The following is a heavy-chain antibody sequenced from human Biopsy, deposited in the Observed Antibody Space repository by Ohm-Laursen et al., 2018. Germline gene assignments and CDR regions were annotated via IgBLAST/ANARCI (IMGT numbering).Heavy chain of an antibody. V-gene: IGHV1-2*02. D-gene: IGHD2-8*01. J-gene: IGHJ4*02. Sequence: ASVKVSFKASSYTFTDYNIHWMRQAPGQGLEWLGYINCKTGATNYAQKFQGTVTMTRDTSISTAYLALGSLRSADTAIYYCARDPLNGHKHFDYWGQGSLVTVSS. CDR3: ARDPLNGHKHFDY. CDR2: INCKTGAT. CDR1: SYTFTDYN.